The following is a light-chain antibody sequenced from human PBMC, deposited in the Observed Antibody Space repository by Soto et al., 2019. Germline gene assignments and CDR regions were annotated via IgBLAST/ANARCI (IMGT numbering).Light chain of an antibody. V-gene: IGLV2-8*01. J-gene: IGLJ3*02. CDR3: TSYAGSDIWV. Sequence: QSALTQPPSASGSPGQSVTISCTGTSSDVGAYNYVSWYQQYPGKAPKLMIYEVSKRPSGVPDRFSGSKSGKTASLTVSGLQPEDEAEYYGTSYAGSDIWVFGGGTKLTVL. CDR1: SSDVGAYNY. CDR2: EVS.